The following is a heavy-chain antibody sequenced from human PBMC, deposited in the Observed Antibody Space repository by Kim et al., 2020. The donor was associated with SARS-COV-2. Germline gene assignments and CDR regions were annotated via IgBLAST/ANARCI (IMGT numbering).Heavy chain of an antibody. Sequence: YNPSLKSRVTISVDTSKNQFSLKLSSVTAADTAVYYCAREQQLVPGTFDYWGQGTLVTVSS. D-gene: IGHD6-13*01. CDR3: AREQQLVPGTFDY. J-gene: IGHJ4*02. V-gene: IGHV4-34*01.